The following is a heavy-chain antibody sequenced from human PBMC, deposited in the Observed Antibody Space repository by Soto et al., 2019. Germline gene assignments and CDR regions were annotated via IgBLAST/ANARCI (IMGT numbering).Heavy chain of an antibody. CDR1: GYTFTSYG. J-gene: IGHJ4*02. CDR2: ISAHNYNT. CDR3: ARGRYGDY. Sequence: QVHLVQSGAEVRKPGASVKDSCKGSGYTFTSYGIAWVRQAPGQGLEWMGWISAHNYNTNYAQKFQGRVTVTRDTSTSTAYTALRNLRSDDTAVYCCARGRYGDYWGQGALVTVSS. V-gene: IGHV1-18*01. D-gene: IGHD1-1*01.